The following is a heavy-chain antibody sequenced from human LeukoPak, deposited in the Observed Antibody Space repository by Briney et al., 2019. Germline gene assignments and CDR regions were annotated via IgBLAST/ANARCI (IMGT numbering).Heavy chain of an antibody. Sequence: SETLSLTCTVSGGSISSYYWSWIRQPPGKGLEWIGYIYYSGSTNYNPSLKSRVTISVDTSKNQFSLKLSSVTAADTAMYYCARPKIRQYNWFDPWGQGTLVTVSS. V-gene: IGHV4-59*08. CDR3: ARPKIRQYNWFDP. CDR1: GGSISSYY. CDR2: IYYSGST. J-gene: IGHJ5*02. D-gene: IGHD6-6*01.